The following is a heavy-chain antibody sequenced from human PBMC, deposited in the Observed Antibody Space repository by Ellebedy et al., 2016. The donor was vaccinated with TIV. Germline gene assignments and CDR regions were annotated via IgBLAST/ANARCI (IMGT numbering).Heavy chain of an antibody. V-gene: IGHV1-18*01. CDR3: ARGEGSTVTTEGRMPQGRSGWFDP. CDR2: ISAYNGNT. D-gene: IGHD4-17*01. J-gene: IGHJ5*02. CDR1: GYTFINYG. Sequence: AASVKVSCKASGYTFINYGISWVRQAPGQGLEWMGWISAYNGNTKYAQKLQGRVTMTTDTSTSTAYMELRSLRSDDTAVYYCARGEGSTVTTEGRMPQGRSGWFDPWGQGTLVTVSS.